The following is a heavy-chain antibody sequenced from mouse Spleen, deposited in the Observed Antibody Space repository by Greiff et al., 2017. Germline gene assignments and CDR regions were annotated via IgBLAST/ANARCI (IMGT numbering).Heavy chain of an antibody. CDR2: IDPSDSET. J-gene: IGHJ3*01. Sequence: QVQLQQPGAELVRPGSSVKLSCKASGYTFTSYWMHWVKQRPIQGLEWIGNIDPSDSETHYNQKFKDKATLTVDKSSSTAYMQLSSLTSEDSAVYYCAPARATAWFAYWGQGTLVTVSA. CDR3: APARATAWFAY. D-gene: IGHD3-1*01. V-gene: IGHV1-52*01. CDR1: GYTFTSYW.